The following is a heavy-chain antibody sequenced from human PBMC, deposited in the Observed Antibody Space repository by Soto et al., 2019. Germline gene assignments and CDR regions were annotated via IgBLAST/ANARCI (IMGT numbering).Heavy chain of an antibody. CDR2: VYHSGST. Sequence: QVYLHQSGPGLVKPSGTLSLTCAVSGDSITSTHWWTWVRQTPGKGLEWIGEVYHSGSTSYNPSLNSRVTISVDKSNNQFSLKLTSVTAADTAVYFCVTLPPRIVLKVLPIPTWGQGTLVSVSS. CDR3: VTLPPRIVLKVLPIPT. D-gene: IGHD2-2*02. J-gene: IGHJ5*02. V-gene: IGHV4-4*02. CDR1: GDSITSTHW.